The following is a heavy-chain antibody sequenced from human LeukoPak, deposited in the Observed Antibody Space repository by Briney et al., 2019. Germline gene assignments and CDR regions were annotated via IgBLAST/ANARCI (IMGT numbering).Heavy chain of an antibody. CDR1: GFNFSSYS. Sequence: GGSLRLSCAGSGFNFSSYSMSWVRQAPWKGLEFVSSISSSSSFIYYADSVKGRFTISRDNAKNSLYLQMNSLRAEDTAVYYCARDGLGLFDYWGQGTLVTVSS. J-gene: IGHJ4*02. CDR2: ISSSSSFI. CDR3: ARDGLGLFDY. V-gene: IGHV3-21*01. D-gene: IGHD6-19*01.